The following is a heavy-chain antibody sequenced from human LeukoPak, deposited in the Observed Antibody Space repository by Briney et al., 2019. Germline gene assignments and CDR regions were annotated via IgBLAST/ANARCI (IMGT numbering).Heavy chain of an antibody. CDR2: INHSGST. D-gene: IGHD3-22*01. CDR1: GGSFSGYY. Sequence: SETLSLTCAVYGGSFSGYYWSWIRQPPGKGLEWIGEINHSGSTNYNPSLKSRVTISVDTSKNQFSLKLSSVTAADTTVYYCAPQPEYYYDSSGYSTTYNWFDPWGQGTLVTVSS. CDR3: APQPEYYYDSSGYSTTYNWFDP. J-gene: IGHJ5*02. V-gene: IGHV4-34*01.